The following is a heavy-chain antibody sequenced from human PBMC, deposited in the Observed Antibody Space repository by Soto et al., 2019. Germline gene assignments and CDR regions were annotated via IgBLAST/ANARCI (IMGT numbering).Heavy chain of an antibody. CDR1: GGSISSGGYY. V-gene: IGHV4-31*03. CDR3: ARVRDCSSTSCFWFDP. J-gene: IGHJ5*02. CDR2: TYYSGST. D-gene: IGHD2-2*01. Sequence: PSETLSLTCTVSGGSISSGGYYWSWIRQHPGKGLEWIGYTYYSGSTYYNPSLKSRVTISVDTSKNQFSLKLSSVTAADTAVYYCARVRDCSSTSCFWFDPWGQGTLVTVSS.